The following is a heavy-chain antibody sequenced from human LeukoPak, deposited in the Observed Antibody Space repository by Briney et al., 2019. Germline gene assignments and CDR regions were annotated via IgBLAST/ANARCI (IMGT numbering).Heavy chain of an antibody. CDR2: IYHSGST. V-gene: IGHV4-4*02. Sequence: SETLSLTCAVSGGSISSSNWWSWVRQPPGKGLEWIGEIYHSGSTNYNPSLKSRVTISVDKSKNQLSLKLSSVTAADTAVYYCARVGRYCSSTSCYTPLGRKKNAFDIWGQGTMVTVSS. J-gene: IGHJ3*02. CDR3: ARVGRYCSSTSCYTPLGRKKNAFDI. CDR1: GGSISSSNW. D-gene: IGHD2-2*02.